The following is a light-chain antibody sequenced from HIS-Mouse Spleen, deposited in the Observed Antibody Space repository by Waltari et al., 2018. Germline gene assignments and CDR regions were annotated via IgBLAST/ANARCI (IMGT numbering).Light chain of an antibody. CDR1: SSDVGSYNL. J-gene: IGLJ2*01. V-gene: IGLV2-23*03. Sequence: QSALTQPASVSGSPGQSITISCTGTSSDVGSYNLVSWYQQPPGKAPKLMIYEGSKRPSGVSNRFSGSKSGNTASLTISGLQAEDEADYYCCSYAGSSTFRGFGGGTKLTVL. CDR2: EGS. CDR3: CSYAGSSTFRG.